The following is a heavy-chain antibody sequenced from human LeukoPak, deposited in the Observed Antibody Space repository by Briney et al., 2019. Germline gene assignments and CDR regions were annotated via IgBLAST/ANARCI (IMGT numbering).Heavy chain of an antibody. D-gene: IGHD4-17*01. CDR3: AADRYGDRYFDY. V-gene: IGHV1-58*01. CDR1: GFTFTSSA. Sequence: GTSVKVSCKASGFTFTSSAVQWVRQARGQRLEWIGWIVVGSGNTNYAQKFQEGVTITRDMSTSTAYMELSSLRSEDTAVYYCAADRYGDRYFDYWGQGTLVTVSS. CDR2: IVVGSGNT. J-gene: IGHJ4*02.